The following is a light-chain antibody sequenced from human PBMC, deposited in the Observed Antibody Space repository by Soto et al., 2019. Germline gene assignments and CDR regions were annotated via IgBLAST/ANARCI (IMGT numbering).Light chain of an antibody. V-gene: IGLV1-40*01. CDR1: SSNIGAGYD. CDR2: GNS. Sequence: QSVLTQPPSVSGATGHRVTISFTGRSSNIGAGYDVHWYQQLPGTAPKLLIYGNSNRPSGVPDRFSGSKSGTSASLAITGLKAEDEAEYYGQSYDSTLSGWVFGGGTTLTVL. J-gene: IGLJ3*02. CDR3: QSYDSTLSGWV.